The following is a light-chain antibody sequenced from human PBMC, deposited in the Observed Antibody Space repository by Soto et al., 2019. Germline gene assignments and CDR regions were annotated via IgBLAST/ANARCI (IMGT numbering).Light chain of an antibody. V-gene: IGKV3-20*01. J-gene: IGKJ5*01. CDR1: QSVSSSY. CDR3: QQYGSSPT. Sequence: VLTPSPGPLSLSPGERATLSCLASQSVSSSYLAWYQQKPGQAPRLLIYGASSRATGIPDRFSGSGSGTDFTLTISRLEPEDFAVYYCQQYGSSPTFGQGTRLEIK. CDR2: GAS.